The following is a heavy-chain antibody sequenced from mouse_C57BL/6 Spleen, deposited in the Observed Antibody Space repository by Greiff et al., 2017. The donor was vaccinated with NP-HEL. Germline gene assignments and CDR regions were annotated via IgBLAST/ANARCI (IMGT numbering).Heavy chain of an antibody. CDR2: IWSGGST. CDR3: ARNYYGSSYPWYFDV. D-gene: IGHD1-1*01. J-gene: IGHJ1*03. CDR1: GFSLTSYG. V-gene: IGHV2-2*01. Sequence: QVQLKESGPGLVQPSQSLSITCTVSGFSLTSYGVHWVRQSPGKGLEWLGVIWSGGSTDYNAAFISRLSISKDNSKSQVFFKMNSLQADDTAIYYCARNYYGSSYPWYFDVWGTGTTVTVSS.